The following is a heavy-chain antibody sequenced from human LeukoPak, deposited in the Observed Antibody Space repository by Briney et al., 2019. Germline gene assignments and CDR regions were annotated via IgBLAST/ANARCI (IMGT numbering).Heavy chain of an antibody. Sequence: ASVKVSCKASGGTFSSYAISWVRQAPGQGLEWMGGIIPIFGTANYAQKLQGRVTMTTDTSTSTAYMELRSLRSDDTAVYYCARVSSNGVEYYMDVWGKGTTVTVSS. CDR3: ARVSSNGVEYYMDV. CDR2: IIPIFGTA. J-gene: IGHJ6*03. D-gene: IGHD2-8*01. V-gene: IGHV1-69*05. CDR1: GGTFSSYA.